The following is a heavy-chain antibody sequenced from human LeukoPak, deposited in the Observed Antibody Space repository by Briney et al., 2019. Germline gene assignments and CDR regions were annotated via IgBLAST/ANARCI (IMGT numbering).Heavy chain of an antibody. CDR3: AKANGSGTSAYFDY. Sequence: GSLRLSCAASGFTFSSYSMNWVRQAPGKGLEWVSSISSINYISYADSVKGRFTISRDNSKNTLYLQMNSLRAEDTAVYYCAKANGSGTSAYFDYWGQGTLVTVSS. CDR1: GFTFSSYS. D-gene: IGHD3-10*01. CDR2: ISSINYI. J-gene: IGHJ4*02. V-gene: IGHV3-21*04.